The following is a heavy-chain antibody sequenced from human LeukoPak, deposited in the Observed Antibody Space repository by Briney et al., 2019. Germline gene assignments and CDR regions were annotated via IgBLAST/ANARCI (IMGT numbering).Heavy chain of an antibody. J-gene: IGHJ4*02. CDR2: IYYSGSP. V-gene: IGHV4-61*01. CDR3: ARDVVSGSYPHFDY. D-gene: IGHD1-26*01. Sequence: SETLSLTCTVSGVSVSSGSYYWICIRHPPEKGVECLGYIYYSGSPHYPPSLESRVTISVATSKNQFSLKLSPMTAADTAAYYCARDVVSGSYPHFDYWGQGTLVTVSS. CDR1: GVSVSSGSYY.